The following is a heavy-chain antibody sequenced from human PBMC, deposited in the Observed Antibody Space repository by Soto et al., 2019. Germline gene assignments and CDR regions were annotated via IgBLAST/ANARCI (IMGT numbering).Heavy chain of an antibody. CDR1: GYSFTSYW. Sequence: PGESLKISCKGSGYSFTSYWISWVRQMPGKGLEWMGRIDPSDSYTNYSPSFQGHVTISADKSISTAYLQWSSLKASDTAMYYCATDYDILTGDPYYFDYWGRGTLVTVSS. D-gene: IGHD3-9*01. CDR2: IDPSDSYT. J-gene: IGHJ4*02. V-gene: IGHV5-10-1*01. CDR3: ATDYDILTGDPYYFDY.